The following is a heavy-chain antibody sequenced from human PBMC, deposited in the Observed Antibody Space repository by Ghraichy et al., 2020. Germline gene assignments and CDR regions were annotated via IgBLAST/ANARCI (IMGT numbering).Heavy chain of an antibody. CDR2: IYNNGNT. V-gene: IGHV4-4*07. J-gene: IGHJ4*02. D-gene: IGHD5-12*01. CDR1: GGSIGNYY. Sequence: SETLSLTCTVSGGSIGNYYWSWIRQPAGKGLEWIGRIYNNGNTNYNPSLKSRISMSLDKFKNQFSLTLNSLTAADTAVYYCARGVATIYYFDFWGRGTLVTVSS. CDR3: ARGVATIYYFDF.